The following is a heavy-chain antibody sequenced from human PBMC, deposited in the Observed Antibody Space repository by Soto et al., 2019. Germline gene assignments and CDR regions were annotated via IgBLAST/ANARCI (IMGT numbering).Heavy chain of an antibody. CDR2: INSDGSTT. D-gene: IGHD4-17*01. CDR3: ASAKIGDYFQVY. Sequence: GGSLRLSCEVSGFTFSGYWMHWVRRAPGKGLVWVSRINSDGSTTSYADSVKGRFTISRDNAKNTLYLQMDSLRAEDTAVYYCASAKIGDYFQVYWGQGTLVTVSS. V-gene: IGHV3-74*01. CDR1: GFTFSGYW. J-gene: IGHJ4*02.